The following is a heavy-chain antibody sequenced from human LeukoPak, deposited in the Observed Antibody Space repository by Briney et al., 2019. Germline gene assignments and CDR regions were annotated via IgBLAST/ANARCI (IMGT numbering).Heavy chain of an antibody. D-gene: IGHD5-24*01. CDR1: GFTFSTYW. CDR3: VRDADFYKGDY. Sequence: GGSLRLSCSASGFTFSTYWMSWVRQAPGKGLEWVANMRRDGNEIYYLDSVRGRFTISRDNAQNSLYLQMSGLRAEDTAMYYCVRDADFYKGDYWGQGTLVTVSS. CDR2: MRRDGNEI. V-gene: IGHV3-7*03. J-gene: IGHJ4*02.